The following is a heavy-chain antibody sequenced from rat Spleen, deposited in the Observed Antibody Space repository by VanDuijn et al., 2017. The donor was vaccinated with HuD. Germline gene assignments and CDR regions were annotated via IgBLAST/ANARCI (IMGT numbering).Heavy chain of an antibody. CDR1: GFTFDDYG. V-gene: IGHV5-36*01. J-gene: IGHJ2*01. Sequence: EVKLVESGGGLVQPGRSLKLSCAASGFTFDDYGMAWVRQAPKNGLEWVASINWGGSSTYYPDNVKGRFTISRDNAKNALYLQMNNLRSEDTAIYYCARHGYNSYFDYWGKGVMVTGSS. CDR3: ARHGYNSYFDY. D-gene: IGHD1-9*01. CDR2: INWGGSST.